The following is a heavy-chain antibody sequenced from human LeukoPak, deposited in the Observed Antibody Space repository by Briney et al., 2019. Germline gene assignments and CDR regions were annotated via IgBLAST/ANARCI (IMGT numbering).Heavy chain of an antibody. V-gene: IGHV4-39*01. D-gene: IGHD3-10*01. J-gene: IGHJ4*02. CDR1: GGSISSSSYY. CDR2: IYYSGST. Sequence: SETLSLTCTVSGGSISSSSYYWGWIRQPPGTGLEWIGSIYYSGSTYYNPSLKSRVTISVDTSKNQFSLKLSSVTAADTAVYYCARADLDYYGSGSYYTYWGQGTLVTVSS. CDR3: ARADLDYYGSGSYYTY.